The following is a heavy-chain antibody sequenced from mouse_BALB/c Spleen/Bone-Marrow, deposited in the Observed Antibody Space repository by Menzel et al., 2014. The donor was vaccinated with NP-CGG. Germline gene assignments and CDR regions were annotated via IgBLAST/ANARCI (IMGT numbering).Heavy chain of an antibody. CDR1: GYSFTSYW. J-gene: IGHJ3*01. D-gene: IGHD2-1*01. CDR3: ASPSDGNPFAY. CDR2: IDPSDSET. V-gene: IGHV1S126*01. Sequence: VQLQQSGPQLVRPGASVKISCKASGYSFTSYWMHWVKQRPAQGLEWIGMIDPSDSETRLNQKFKDKATLTVDKSSSTAYMQLSSPTSEDSAVYYCASPSDGNPFAYWGQGTLVTVSA.